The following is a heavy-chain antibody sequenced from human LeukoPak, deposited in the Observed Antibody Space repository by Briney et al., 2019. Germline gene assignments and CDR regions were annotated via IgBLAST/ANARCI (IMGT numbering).Heavy chain of an antibody. CDR1: GFTFSGYT. J-gene: IGHJ4*01. D-gene: IGHD1-26*01. Sequence: GGSLRLSCAASGFTFSGYTMNWVRQAPGKGLEWVSYISSSGSTIYYADSVKGRFTISRDNAKNSLYLQMNSLRDEDTAVYYCARGGGMGTTSGDYWGQGTLVTVSS. CDR3: ARGGGMGTTSGDY. CDR2: ISSSGSTI. V-gene: IGHV3-48*02.